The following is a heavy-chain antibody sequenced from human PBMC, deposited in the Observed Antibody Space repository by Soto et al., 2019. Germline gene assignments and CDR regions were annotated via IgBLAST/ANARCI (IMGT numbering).Heavy chain of an antibody. CDR1: GYTFTSYA. CDR2: INAGNGNT. V-gene: IGHV1-3*01. Sequence: ASVKVSCKASGYTFTSYAMHWVRQAPGQRLEWMGWINAGNGNTKYSQKFQGRVTITRDTSASTAYMELSSLRSEATAVYYCAREDVLLWFGGDCGGMDFSGQGTTVTVSS. J-gene: IGHJ6*02. D-gene: IGHD3-10*01. CDR3: AREDVLLWFGGDCGGMDF.